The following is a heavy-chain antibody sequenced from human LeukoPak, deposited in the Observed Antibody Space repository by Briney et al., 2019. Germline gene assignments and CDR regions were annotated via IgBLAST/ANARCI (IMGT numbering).Heavy chain of an antibody. D-gene: IGHD3-10*01. Sequence: GGSLRLSCAASGFTFSTYAMSWVRQAPGKGLEWVSAISGSGGSTYDADSVKGRFTISRDNSKNTLYLQMNSLRAEDTAVYYCAKDTYYYGSGGPPYAFDIWGQGTMVTVSS. J-gene: IGHJ3*02. V-gene: IGHV3-23*01. CDR2: ISGSGGST. CDR3: AKDTYYYGSGGPPYAFDI. CDR1: GFTFSTYA.